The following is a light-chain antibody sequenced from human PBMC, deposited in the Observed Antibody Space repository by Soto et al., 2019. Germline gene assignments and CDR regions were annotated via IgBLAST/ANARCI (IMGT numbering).Light chain of an antibody. V-gene: IGKV1-27*01. J-gene: IGKJ4*02. CDR3: QKDNSARLT. Sequence: DVQMTQSPSSLSAFVGDRVTITCRASQGIAPYLAWFQQKPGKVPKLLIYATSTLQSGVPSRFSGSGSGTDSTLTISSLQPEDIGTYYCQKDNSARLTFGGETKVEI. CDR2: ATS. CDR1: QGIAPY.